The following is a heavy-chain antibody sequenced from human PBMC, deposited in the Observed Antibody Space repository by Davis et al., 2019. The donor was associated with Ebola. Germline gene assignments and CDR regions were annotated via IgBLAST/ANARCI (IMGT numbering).Heavy chain of an antibody. J-gene: IGHJ6*02. CDR3: ARLNSSGRLYYYYYYGMDV. CDR2: IDPSDSYT. Sequence: GESLKISCKGSGYSFTSYWISWVRQMPGKGLEWMGRIDPSDSYTNYSPSFQGHVTISADKSISTAYLQWSSLKASDTAMYYCARLNSSGRLYYYYYYGMDVWGQGTTVTVSS. V-gene: IGHV5-10-1*01. D-gene: IGHD6-19*01. CDR1: GYSFTSYW.